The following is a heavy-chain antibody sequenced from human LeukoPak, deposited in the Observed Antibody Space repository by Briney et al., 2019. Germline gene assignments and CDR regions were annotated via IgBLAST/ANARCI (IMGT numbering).Heavy chain of an antibody. CDR1: GGSISSYY. CDR3: ARGSSGYYSNWFDP. J-gene: IGHJ5*02. V-gene: IGHV4-4*07. D-gene: IGHD3-22*01. Sequence: SETLSLTCTVSGGSISSYYWSWIRQPAGKGLEWIGRVYTSGSTNYNPSLKSRVTMSVDTSKNQFSLKLSSVTAADTAVYYCARGSSGYYSNWFDPWGQGTLVTVSS. CDR2: VYTSGST.